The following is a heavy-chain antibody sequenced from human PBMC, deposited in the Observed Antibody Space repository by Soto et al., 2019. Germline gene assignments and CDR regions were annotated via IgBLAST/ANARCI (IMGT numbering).Heavy chain of an antibody. Sequence: QVQLVQSGAEVKKPGSSVKVSCKASGGTFSSYAISWVRQAPGQGLEWMGGIIPIFGTANYAQKLRGRVTITADESTSTAYMELSSLRSEDTAVYYCASGDYDFWSGPGGGMDVWGQGTTVTVSS. CDR3: ASGDYDFWSGPGGGMDV. CDR2: IIPIFGTA. D-gene: IGHD3-3*01. CDR1: GGTFSSYA. V-gene: IGHV1-69*12. J-gene: IGHJ6*02.